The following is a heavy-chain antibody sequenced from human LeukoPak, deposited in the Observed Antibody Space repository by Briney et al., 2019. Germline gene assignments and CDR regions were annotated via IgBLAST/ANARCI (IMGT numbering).Heavy chain of an antibody. CDR3: ARARRDSGYYKVDY. CDR1: GASISNYY. CDR2: VYHSGGT. D-gene: IGHD3-3*01. V-gene: IGHV4-59*12. Sequence: SETLSLTCSVSGASISNYYWSWIRQPPGQVLEWIGYVYHSGGTNYNPSLKSRVTISIDTSKNQFSLNLNSVTAADTAVYYCARARRDSGYYKVDYWGQGTLVTVSS. J-gene: IGHJ4*02.